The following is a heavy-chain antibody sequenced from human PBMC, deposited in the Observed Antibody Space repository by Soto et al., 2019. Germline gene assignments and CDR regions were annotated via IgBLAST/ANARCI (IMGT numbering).Heavy chain of an antibody. CDR1: GGSISSGGYY. D-gene: IGHD2-15*01. V-gene: IGHV4-31*03. CDR3: ARALGGYCSGGSCYGYYFDY. J-gene: IGHJ4*02. Sequence: LSLTCTVSGGSISSGGYYWSWIRQHPGKGLEWIGYIYYSGSTYHNPSLKSRVSISVDTSQNQFSLKLSSVTAADTAVYYCARALGGYCSGGSCYGYYFDYWGQGSLVTVYS. CDR2: IYYSGST.